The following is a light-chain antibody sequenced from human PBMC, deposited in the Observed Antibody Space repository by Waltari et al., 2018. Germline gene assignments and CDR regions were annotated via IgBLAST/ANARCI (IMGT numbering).Light chain of an antibody. J-gene: IGLJ1*01. CDR1: NIGRER. Sequence: SQVLTQPPSVSVAPGQAAKISWERDNIGRERVHWYQQKSDQAPVLVIYYENDRPPGAPERFSGSNSGNTATLTISRVEAGDEADYYCQVWDSTSDHPVFGTGTKVSVL. CDR2: YEN. V-gene: IGLV3-21*01. CDR3: QVWDSTSDHPV.